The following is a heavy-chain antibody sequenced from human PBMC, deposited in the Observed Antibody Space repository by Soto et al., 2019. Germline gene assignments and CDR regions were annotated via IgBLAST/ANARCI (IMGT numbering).Heavy chain of an antibody. CDR2: IYSGGST. V-gene: IGHV3-53*01. CDR3: AARPLLPVAP. D-gene: IGHD3-22*01. Sequence: EVQLVESGGGLIQPGGSLRLSCAASGFTFSSNDMNWVRQAPGKGLEWVSLIYSGGSTYYADSVKGRFTISRDNSKKTLYLQRSSLRAEDTAVYYWAARPLLPVAPWGQGTMVTVSS. J-gene: IGHJ3*01. CDR1: GFTFSSND.